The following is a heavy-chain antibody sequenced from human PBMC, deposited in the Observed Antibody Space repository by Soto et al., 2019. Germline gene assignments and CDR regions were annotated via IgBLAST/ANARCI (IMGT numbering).Heavy chain of an antibody. D-gene: IGHD6-19*01. V-gene: IGHV3-48*02. CDR1: GFIFSSYS. J-gene: IGHJ4*02. CDR2: ISDSSSTI. CDR3: AREWGSAWPTDY. Sequence: EVQLVESGGGLVQPGGSLRLSCVASGFIFSSYSMNWVRQAPGKGLEWVSYISDSSSTIYYADSVKGRFTISSDNAKNSLYLQMNSLGDEDTAVYYCAREWGSAWPTDYWGQGTLVTVSS.